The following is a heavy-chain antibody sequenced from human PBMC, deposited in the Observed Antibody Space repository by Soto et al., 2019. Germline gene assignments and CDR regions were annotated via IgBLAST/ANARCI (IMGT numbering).Heavy chain of an antibody. Sequence: GGSLRLSCAASGFTFISYAMSWVRQPPGKGLEWVSTISGSGSNTYYADSVKGRFTISRDNSKNTLYLQMNSLSAEDTAMFYCAKQALSGSLDYWGQGALVTVSS. D-gene: IGHD6-19*01. CDR2: ISGSGSNT. CDR1: GFTFISYA. CDR3: AKQALSGSLDY. V-gene: IGHV3-23*01. J-gene: IGHJ4*02.